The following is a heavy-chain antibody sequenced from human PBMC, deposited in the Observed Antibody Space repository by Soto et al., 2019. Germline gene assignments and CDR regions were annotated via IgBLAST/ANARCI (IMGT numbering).Heavy chain of an antibody. V-gene: IGHV4-59*08. Sequence: TPGKGLEWMGYIYYSASTNYSPSLKSRVTISVDTSKNQFSLNLSSVTAADTAVYYGSILLPYLGGDCTCLDYWGQGTLGSGS. J-gene: IGHJ4*02. CDR2: IYYSAST. CDR3: SILLPYLGGDCTCLDY. D-gene: IGHD2-21*02.